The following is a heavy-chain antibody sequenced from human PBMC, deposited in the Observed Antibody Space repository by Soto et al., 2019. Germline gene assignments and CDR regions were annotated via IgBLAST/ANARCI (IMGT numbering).Heavy chain of an antibody. CDR3: ARSLSPGVCYDY. V-gene: IGHV4-34*01. Sequence: AETLSLTCAVYGGSFSGYYWSWIRQPPGKGLEWMGEINHSGSTNYNPSLKSRVTISVDTSQNQFSLKLSSVTAADTAVYYCARSLSPGVCYDYWGQGTLVTVSS. CDR2: INHSGST. D-gene: IGHD2-8*01. J-gene: IGHJ4*02. CDR1: GGSFSGYY.